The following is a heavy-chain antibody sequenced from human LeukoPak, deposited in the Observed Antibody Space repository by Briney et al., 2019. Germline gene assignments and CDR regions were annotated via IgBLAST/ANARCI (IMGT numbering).Heavy chain of an antibody. J-gene: IGHJ5*02. V-gene: IGHV3-23*01. CDR2: ISGGST. Sequence: GGSLRLSCEVAGFTFSNYPMSWVRQDPGKGLEWVSAISGGSTFYADSVKGRFTISRDNSKNTLYLQIDSLRAEDTAVYYCAKVPAVAGKKNWFDPWGLGTLVTVSS. D-gene: IGHD6-19*01. CDR3: AKVPAVAGKKNWFDP. CDR1: GFTFSNYP.